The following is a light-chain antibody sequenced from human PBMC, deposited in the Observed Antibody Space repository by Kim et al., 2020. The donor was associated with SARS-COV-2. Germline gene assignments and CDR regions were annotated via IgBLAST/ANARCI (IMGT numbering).Light chain of an antibody. V-gene: IGKV1-39*01. CDR1: QSISSY. CDR2: AAS. J-gene: IGKJ1*01. CDR3: QQSYRTPRT. Sequence: ASVGDRVTITCRASQSISSYLNWYLQKPGKAPKLLIYAASSLQSGVPSRFSGSGSGTDFTLTISSLQPEDFATYYCQQSYRTPRTFGQGTKVDIK.